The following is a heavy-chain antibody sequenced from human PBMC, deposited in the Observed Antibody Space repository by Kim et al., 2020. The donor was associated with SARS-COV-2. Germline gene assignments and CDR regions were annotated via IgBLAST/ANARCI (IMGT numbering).Heavy chain of an antibody. Sequence: SVKVSCKASGGTFSSYAISWVRQAPGQGLEWMGRIIPILGIANYAQKFQGRVTITADKSTSTAYMELSSLRSEDTAVYYCAREEGVSSGWTGYYWGQGTLVTVSS. D-gene: IGHD6-19*01. V-gene: IGHV1-69*04. CDR3: AREEGVSSGWTGYY. J-gene: IGHJ4*02. CDR1: GGTFSSYA. CDR2: IIPILGIA.